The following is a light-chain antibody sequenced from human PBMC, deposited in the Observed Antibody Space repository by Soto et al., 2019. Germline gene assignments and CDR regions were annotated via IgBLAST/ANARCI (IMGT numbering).Light chain of an antibody. CDR2: SAS. CDR3: LQHYWHPFT. J-gene: IGKJ4*01. CDR1: QGIRND. Sequence: DIQMTQSPSSLSASVGDRVTITCRASQGIRNDLTWYQQKLGKAPKRLITSASNLQSGVPSRFSCSGSGTEFTLTISGLQPEDLATYYCLQHYWHPFTFGGGTKVEIE. V-gene: IGKV1-17*01.